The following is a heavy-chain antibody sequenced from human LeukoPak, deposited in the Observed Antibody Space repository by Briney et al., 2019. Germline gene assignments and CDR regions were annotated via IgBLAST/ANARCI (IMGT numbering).Heavy chain of an antibody. V-gene: IGHV1-46*01. CDR1: GYTFTSYY. D-gene: IGHD3-3*01. CDR3: ARDHESTYYDFWSGYFSQRSYYFDY. J-gene: IGHJ4*02. Sequence: GASVKVSCKASGYTFTSYYMHWVRQAPGQGLEWMGIINPRGGSTSYAQKFQGRVTMTRDTSTSTVYMELSSLRSEDTAVYYCARDHESTYYDFWSGYFSQRSYYFDYWGQGTLVTVSS. CDR2: INPRGGST.